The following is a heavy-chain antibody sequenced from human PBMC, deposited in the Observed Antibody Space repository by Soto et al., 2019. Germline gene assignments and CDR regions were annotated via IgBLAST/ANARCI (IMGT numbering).Heavy chain of an antibody. D-gene: IGHD6-13*01. CDR2: IYYSGST. CDR1: GGSISSSSYY. Sequence: SETLSLTCTVSGGSISSSSYYWGWIRQPPGKGLEWIGSIYYSGSTYYNPSLKSRVTISVDTSKNQFSLKLSSVTAADTAVYYCAAGGVSRAFDYWGQGTLVTVSS. CDR3: AAGGVSRAFDY. J-gene: IGHJ4*02. V-gene: IGHV4-39*01.